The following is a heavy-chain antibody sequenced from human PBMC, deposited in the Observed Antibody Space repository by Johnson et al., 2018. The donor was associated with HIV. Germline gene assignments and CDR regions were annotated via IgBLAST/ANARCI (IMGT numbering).Heavy chain of an antibody. CDR1: GFTFTTYD. Sequence: QVQLVESGGAVVQPGGSLRLSCVASGFTFTTYDFHWVRQAPGKGLEWVAFIRSNGRDQYYGDSVKGRFTISGDDSKNTVDLQMNTLTPDDTAVYYCARDLWGVGAFDIWGQGTMVTVSS. J-gene: IGHJ3*02. V-gene: IGHV3-30*02. CDR2: IRSNGRDQ. CDR3: ARDLWGVGAFDI. D-gene: IGHD2-21*01.